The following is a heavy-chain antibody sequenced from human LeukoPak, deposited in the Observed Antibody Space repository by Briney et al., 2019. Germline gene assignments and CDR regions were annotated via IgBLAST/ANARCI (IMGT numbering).Heavy chain of an antibody. Sequence: GGSLRLSCAASGFTFSSYSMHWVRQAPGKGLEWVAFIRYNGNEKFYAGSVKGRFTISRDTSWNTLYLQMNSLRAEDTAVYYCAKDLMRDRWFGESWGQGTLVTVSS. V-gene: IGHV3-30*02. CDR2: IRYNGNEK. CDR1: GFTFSSYS. CDR3: AKDLMRDRWFGES. D-gene: IGHD3-10*01. J-gene: IGHJ5*02.